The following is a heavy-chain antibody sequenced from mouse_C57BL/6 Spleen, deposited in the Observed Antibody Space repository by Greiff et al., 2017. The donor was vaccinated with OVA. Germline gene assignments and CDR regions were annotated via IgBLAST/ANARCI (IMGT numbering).Heavy chain of an antibody. D-gene: IGHD2-5*01. CDR3: ARDYSNWGFAY. V-gene: IGHV1-66*01. CDR1: GYSFTSYY. J-gene: IGHJ3*01. Sequence: ESGPELVKPGASVKISCKASGYSFTSYYIHWVKQRPGQGLEWIGWIYPGSGNTKYNEKFKGKATLTADTSSSTAYMQLSSLTSEDSAVYYCARDYSNWGFAYWGQGTLVTVSA. CDR2: IYPGSGNT.